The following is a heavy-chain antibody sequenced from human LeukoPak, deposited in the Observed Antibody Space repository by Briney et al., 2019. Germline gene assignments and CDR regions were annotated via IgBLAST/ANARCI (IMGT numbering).Heavy chain of an antibody. Sequence: ASVKVSCKASGGTFSSYAISWVRQAPGQGLEWMGRIIPILGIANYAQKFQGRVTITADESTSTAYMELSSLRSEDTAVYYCASAHIVGARYWYFDLWGRGTLVTVSS. J-gene: IGHJ2*01. CDR1: GGTFSSYA. CDR2: IIPILGIA. V-gene: IGHV1-69*04. D-gene: IGHD1-26*01. CDR3: ASAHIVGARYWYFDL.